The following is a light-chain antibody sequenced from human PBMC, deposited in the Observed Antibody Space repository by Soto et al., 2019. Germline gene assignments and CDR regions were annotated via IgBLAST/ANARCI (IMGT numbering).Light chain of an antibody. V-gene: IGKV3-20*01. CDR2: GAS. CDR3: QQYGSSAWT. Sequence: EIELTQSPGTLSLSLGERATLSCRASQSVSSSFLTWYQQKPGQAPRLLIYGASSMDTGIPDRFSGSGSGTDFTLTISRLQPEDFAVYYCQQYGSSAWTFGRGTKVEI. J-gene: IGKJ1*01. CDR1: QSVSSSF.